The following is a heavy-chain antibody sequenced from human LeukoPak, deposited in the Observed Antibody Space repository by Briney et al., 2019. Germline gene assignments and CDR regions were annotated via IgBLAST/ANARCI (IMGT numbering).Heavy chain of an antibody. J-gene: IGHJ3*02. D-gene: IGHD3-22*01. Sequence: GGSLRLSFVASGFPFNTYALSWVRPAPGKGLEWVSAFSGSGGSTYYADSVKGRFTISRDNSKNTLYLQMNSLRAEDTAVYYCWYYYDSSGYYEDAFDIWGQGTMVTVSS. CDR2: FSGSGGST. CDR1: GFPFNTYA. V-gene: IGHV3-23*01. CDR3: WYYYDSSGYYEDAFDI.